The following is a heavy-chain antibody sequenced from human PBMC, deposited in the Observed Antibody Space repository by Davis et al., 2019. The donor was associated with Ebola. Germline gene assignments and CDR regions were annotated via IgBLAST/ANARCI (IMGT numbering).Heavy chain of an antibody. V-gene: IGHV1-46*01. CDR2: INPSGGST. CDR1: GYTFTSYY. Sequence: AASVKVSCKASGYTFTSYYMHWVRQAPGQGLEWMGIINPSGGSTSHAQKFQGRVTMTRNTAISTAYMELSSLRSEDTAVYYCTRGGILWLGELMYYYYGMDVWGKGTTVTVSS. CDR3: TRGGILWLGELMYYYYGMDV. J-gene: IGHJ6*04. D-gene: IGHD3-10*01.